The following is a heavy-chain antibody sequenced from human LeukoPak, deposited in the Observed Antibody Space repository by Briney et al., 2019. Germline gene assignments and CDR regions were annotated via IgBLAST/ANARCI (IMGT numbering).Heavy chain of an antibody. Sequence: SETLSLTCTVSGGSISSYYWSWIRQPPGKGLEWIGYIYYSGSTNYNPSLKSRVTISVDTSKNQFSLKLSSVTAADTAVYYCARGDRIVGAFDYWGQGTLVTVSS. CDR3: ARGDRIVGAFDY. V-gene: IGHV4-59*01. CDR1: GGSISSYY. CDR2: IYYSGST. D-gene: IGHD1-26*01. J-gene: IGHJ4*02.